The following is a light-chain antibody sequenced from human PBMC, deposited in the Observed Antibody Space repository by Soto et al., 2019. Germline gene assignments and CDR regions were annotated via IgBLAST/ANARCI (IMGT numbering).Light chain of an antibody. J-gene: IGLJ3*02. Sequence: QSVLTQPASVSGSPGQSITISCTGSSSDVGYHNYVSWYQHHPGKAPKLLIYEVSNRPSGVSNRFSGSTSRNTASLTISGLQPEDEADYYCSSYTSSTTLVVFGGGTELTVL. V-gene: IGLV2-14*01. CDR2: EVS. CDR3: SSYTSSTTLVV. CDR1: SSDVGYHNY.